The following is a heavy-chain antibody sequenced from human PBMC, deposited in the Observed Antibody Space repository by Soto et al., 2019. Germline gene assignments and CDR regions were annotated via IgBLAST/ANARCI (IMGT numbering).Heavy chain of an antibody. D-gene: IGHD3-3*01. CDR2: INPSGGST. CDR3: ACTIFGVDQYGMDV. CDR1: GYTLSSYY. Sequence: VSVKVACKASGYTLSSYYVHWVRQAPGQGLEWMGIINPSGGSTSYAQKFQGRVTMTRDTSTSTVYMELSSLRSEDTAVYYCACTIFGVDQYGMDVWGQGTTVTVSS. J-gene: IGHJ6*02. V-gene: IGHV1-46*01.